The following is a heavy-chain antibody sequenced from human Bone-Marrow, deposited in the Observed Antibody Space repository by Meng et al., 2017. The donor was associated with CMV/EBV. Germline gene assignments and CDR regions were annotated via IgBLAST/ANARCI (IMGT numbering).Heavy chain of an antibody. Sequence: ASVKVSCKASGYTFTAYYIHWVRQAPGQGLEWMGWINPDSGGTNYAQNFQGRVTLTRDTSISTAYMELSSLRSEDTAVYYCARKFCSGNSCYSNAFDIWGQGTMVTVSS. CDR2: INPDSGGT. J-gene: IGHJ3*02. CDR3: ARKFCSGNSCYSNAFDI. V-gene: IGHV1-2*02. D-gene: IGHD2-2*01. CDR1: GYTFTAYY.